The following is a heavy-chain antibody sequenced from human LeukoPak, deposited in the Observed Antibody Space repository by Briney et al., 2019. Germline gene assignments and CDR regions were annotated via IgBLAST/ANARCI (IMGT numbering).Heavy chain of an antibody. CDR2: ISGSGGST. CDR3: AKDCSGGSCYVYYYYGMDV. CDR1: GFTFSSYA. D-gene: IGHD2-15*01. Sequence: AGGPLRLSCAASGFTFSSYAMSWVRQAPGKGLEWVSAISGSGGSTYYADSVKGRFTISRDNSKNTLYLQMNSLRAEDTAVYYCAKDCSGGSCYVYYYYGMDVWGQGTTVTVSS. J-gene: IGHJ6*02. V-gene: IGHV3-23*01.